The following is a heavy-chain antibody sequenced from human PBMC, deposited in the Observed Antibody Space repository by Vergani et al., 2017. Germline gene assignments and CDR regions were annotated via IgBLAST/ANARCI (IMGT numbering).Heavy chain of an antibody. CDR2: IYTSGST. D-gene: IGHD6-13*01. V-gene: IGHV4-4*07. CDR3: ARAPKTDRRQQLVTAWYYFDY. CDR1: GGSISSYY. Sequence: QVQLQESGPGLVKPSETLSLTCTVSGGSISSYYWSWIRPPAGKGLEWIGRIYTSGSTNYNPSLKSRVTMSVDKSKNQFSLKLSSVTAADTAVYYCARAPKTDRRQQLVTAWYYFDYWGQGTLVTVSS. J-gene: IGHJ4*02.